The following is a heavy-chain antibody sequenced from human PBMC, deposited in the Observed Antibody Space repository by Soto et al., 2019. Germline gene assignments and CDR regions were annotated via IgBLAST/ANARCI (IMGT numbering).Heavy chain of an antibody. V-gene: IGHV3-30-3*01. CDR1: GFTFSSYA. J-gene: IGHJ4*02. CDR3: ARDPTRAKDIVPSFDY. CDR2: ISYDGSNK. D-gene: IGHD2-8*01. Sequence: QVQLVESGGGVVQPGRSLRLSCAASGFTFSSYAMHWVRQAPGKGLEWVAVISYDGSNKYYADSVKGRFTISRDNSKNTLYLQMNSLRAEDTAVYYSARDPTRAKDIVPSFDYWGQGTLVTVSS.